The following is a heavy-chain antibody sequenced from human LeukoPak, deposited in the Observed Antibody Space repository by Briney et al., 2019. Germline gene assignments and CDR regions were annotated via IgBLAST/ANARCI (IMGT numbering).Heavy chain of an antibody. J-gene: IGHJ3*02. CDR1: GGSISSYY. CDR3: ARHGNGAFDI. Sequence: SETLSLTCTVSGGSISSYYWSWIRQPPGKGLEWIGFIYYSGSTNYSPSLKSRVTISVDTSKNQFSLKLTSVTAADTAVYYCARHGNGAFDIWGQGTMVTISS. D-gene: IGHD1-1*01. CDR2: IYYSGST. V-gene: IGHV4-59*08.